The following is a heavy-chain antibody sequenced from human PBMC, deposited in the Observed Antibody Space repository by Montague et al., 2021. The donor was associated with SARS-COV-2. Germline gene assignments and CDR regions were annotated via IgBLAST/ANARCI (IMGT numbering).Heavy chain of an antibody. Sequence: SETLSLTCTVSGGSITGSNYYWGWIRQPPGKGLEWFGSISYSGSTYYNPSLKGRVTISVDTSKHQFSLRLSSVTAADTAVYYCARVGSSGWYAPGYFDYWGQGTLVTVSS. CDR3: ARVGSSGWYAPGYFDY. D-gene: IGHD6-19*01. CDR1: GGSITGSNYY. V-gene: IGHV4-39*01. J-gene: IGHJ4*02. CDR2: ISYSGST.